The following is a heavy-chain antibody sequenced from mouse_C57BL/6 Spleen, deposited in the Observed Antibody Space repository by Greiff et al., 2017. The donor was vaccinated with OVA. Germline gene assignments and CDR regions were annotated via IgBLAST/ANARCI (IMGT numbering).Heavy chain of an antibody. Sequence: VQLQQPGAELVKPGASVKLSCKASGYTFTSYWMHWVKQRPGRGLEWIGRIDPNSGGTKYNEKFKSKATLTVDKPSSTAYMQLSSLTSEDSAVYYCARRTDGYYNYYAMDYWGQGTSVTVSS. CDR2: IDPNSGGT. J-gene: IGHJ4*01. CDR1: GYTFTSYW. CDR3: ARRTDGYYNYYAMDY. D-gene: IGHD2-3*01. V-gene: IGHV1-72*01.